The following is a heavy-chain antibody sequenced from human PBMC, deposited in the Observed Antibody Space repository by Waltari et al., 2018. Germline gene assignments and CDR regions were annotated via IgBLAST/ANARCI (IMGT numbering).Heavy chain of an antibody. J-gene: IGHJ3*02. Sequence: EVRLVESGGGLVRPGESLSVSGAASGSPFIYYTMTWVRQAPGKGPEWISFITSDGTHTTYADSMRGLLTISRDNAKNSLFLQINSLRADDTAVYYCARDRRPTMILGSGAFDIWGQGTVVNVSS. CDR3: ARDRRPTMILGSGAFDI. V-gene: IGHV3-21*01. D-gene: IGHD3-22*01. CDR1: GSPFIYYT. CDR2: ITSDGTHT.